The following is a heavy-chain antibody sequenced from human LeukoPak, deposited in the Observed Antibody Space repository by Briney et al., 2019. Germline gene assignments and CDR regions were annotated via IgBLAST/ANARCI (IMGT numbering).Heavy chain of an antibody. D-gene: IGHD5-18*01. J-gene: IGHJ4*02. CDR1: GYSISSGYY. V-gene: IGHV4-38-2*01. Sequence: KPSETLSLTCAVSGYSISSGYYWGWIRQPPGKGLEWIGSIYHSGSTYYDPSLKSRVTISVDTSKNQFSLKLSSVIAADTAVYYGAASQVGGYSYGSYFDYWGQGTLVTVSS. CDR2: IYHSGST. CDR3: AASQVGGYSYGSYFDY.